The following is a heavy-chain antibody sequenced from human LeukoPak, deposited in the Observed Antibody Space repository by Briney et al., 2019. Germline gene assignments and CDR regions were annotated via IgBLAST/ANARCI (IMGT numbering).Heavy chain of an antibody. CDR1: GFTFSSYW. D-gene: IGHD6-13*01. V-gene: IGHV3-7*01. CDR2: IKQDGSEK. J-gene: IGHJ6*02. CDR3: AKDRSSSWYEGPFNGMDV. Sequence: GGSLRLSCAASGFTFSSYWMHWVRQAPGKGLEWVANIKQDGSEKYCVDSVKGRFTISRDNSKNTLYLQMNSLRAEDTAVYYCAKDRSSSWYEGPFNGMDVWGQGTTVTVSS.